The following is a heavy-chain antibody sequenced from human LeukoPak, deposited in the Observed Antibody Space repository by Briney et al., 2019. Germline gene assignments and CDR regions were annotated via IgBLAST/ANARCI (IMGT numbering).Heavy chain of an antibody. CDR1: GFNFSAYA. V-gene: IGHV3-64D*09. CDR3: VKITSVTGGDC. D-gene: IGHD1-1*01. CDR2: IIIKGGSS. Sequence: GGSLRLSCSASGFNFSAYAMYWVRQAPGKGLEYVSGIIIKGGSSFYADSAKGRFTISRDNSKNTLYLQMSSLRAEDTAVYYCVKITSVTGGDCWGQGTRLTVSS. J-gene: IGHJ4*02.